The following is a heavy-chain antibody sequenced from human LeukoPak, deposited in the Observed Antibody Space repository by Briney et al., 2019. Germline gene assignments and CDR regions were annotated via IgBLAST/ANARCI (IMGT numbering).Heavy chain of an antibody. CDR1: GGSVSEYH. V-gene: IGHV4-34*01. CDR2: INHSGST. Sequence: PSETLSLTCAVYGGSVSEYHWNWVRQAPGKGLEWIGEINHSGSTDYNPSLRSRVTISADTSKKQFSLTLTSVTAADTGVYYCASGLAIFSDPVHYYYGMDVWGTGTTVTVSS. CDR3: ASGLAIFSDPVHYYYGMDV. J-gene: IGHJ6*04. D-gene: IGHD3-3*01.